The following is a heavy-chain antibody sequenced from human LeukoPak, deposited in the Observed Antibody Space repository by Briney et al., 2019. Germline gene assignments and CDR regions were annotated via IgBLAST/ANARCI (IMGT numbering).Heavy chain of an antibody. J-gene: IGHJ4*02. Sequence: GGSLRLSCAASGFTFSSYEMNWVRQAPGKGLEGVSYISSSGSTIYYADSVKGRFTIYRDNAKNSLYLKMNSLRAEDTAVYYCARVLSSGDLGVDYWGQGTLVTVSS. D-gene: IGHD2-15*01. CDR1: GFTFSSYE. CDR3: ARVLSSGDLGVDY. V-gene: IGHV3-48*03. CDR2: ISSSGSTI.